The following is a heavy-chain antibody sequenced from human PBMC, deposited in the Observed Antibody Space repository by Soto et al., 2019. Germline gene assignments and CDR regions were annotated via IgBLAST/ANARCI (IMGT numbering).Heavy chain of an antibody. D-gene: IGHD2-15*01. CDR1: GGTFSSYT. CDR3: AGQVVTLYGMDV. V-gene: IGHV1-69*02. Sequence: QVQLVQSGAEVKKPGSSVKVSCKASGGTFSSYTISWVRQAPGQGLEWMGRIIPILGIANYAQKFQGRVTITADKSTTTAYMELSSLRSEDTAVYYCAGQVVTLYGMDVWGQGTTVTVSS. J-gene: IGHJ6*02. CDR2: IIPILGIA.